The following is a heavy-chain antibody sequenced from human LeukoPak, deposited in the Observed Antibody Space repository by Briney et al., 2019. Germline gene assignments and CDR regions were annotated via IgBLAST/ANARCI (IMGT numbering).Heavy chain of an antibody. V-gene: IGHV1-18*01. CDR2: ISAYNGNT. Sequence: ASVKVSCKASGCTFTSYGISWVRQAPGQGLEWMGWISAYNGNTNYAQKLQGRVTMTTDTSTSTAYMELRSLRSDDTAVYYCARMGAMGDYYYYYGMDVWGQGTTVTVSS. CDR3: ARMGAMGDYYYYYGMDV. D-gene: IGHD1-26*01. CDR1: GCTFTSYG. J-gene: IGHJ6*02.